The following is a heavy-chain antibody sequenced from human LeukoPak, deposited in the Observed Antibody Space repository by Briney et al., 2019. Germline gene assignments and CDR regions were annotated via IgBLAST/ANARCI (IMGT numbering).Heavy chain of an antibody. J-gene: IGHJ4*02. CDR2: IRYDGSNK. Sequence: GGSLRLSCAASGFTFSSYGMHWVRQAPGKGLEWVAFIRYDGSNKYYADSVKGRFTISRDNSKNTLYLQMNSLRAEDTAVYYCARDGHSSGWAFDYWGQGTLVTVSS. D-gene: IGHD6-19*01. CDR1: GFTFSSYG. V-gene: IGHV3-30*02. CDR3: ARDGHSSGWAFDY.